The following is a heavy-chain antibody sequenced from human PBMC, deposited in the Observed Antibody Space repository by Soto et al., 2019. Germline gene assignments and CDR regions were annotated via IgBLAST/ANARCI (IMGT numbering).Heavy chain of an antibody. J-gene: IGHJ6*02. CDR1: GFFVSSNY. V-gene: IGHV3-53*01. CDR2: IYSSGST. Sequence: GGSMRLSCAVSGFFVSSNYMSLVRPAEGKGLVGVSVIYSSGSTYYSDSVKGRFTISRDNTKNMLYFQMNRLRVDDTAVYYFSRAMTLTKGLYYYYGMDVWGQGTTVTVSS. D-gene: IGHD2-8*01. CDR3: SRAMTLTKGLYYYYGMDV.